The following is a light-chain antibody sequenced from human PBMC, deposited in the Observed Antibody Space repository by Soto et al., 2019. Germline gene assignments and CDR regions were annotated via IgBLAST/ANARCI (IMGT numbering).Light chain of an antibody. Sequence: VVTQSPATLSVFPGETATLSCRASQSVSSDLAWYQQRPGQAPRILIYVASTRATGIPARFRGSGSGTEFRLTISSLQSEDFATYYCQQYNTWHPKMAFGRGTKVEIK. CDR1: QSVSSD. CDR3: QQYNTWHPKMA. J-gene: IGKJ1*01. V-gene: IGKV3-15*01. CDR2: VAS.